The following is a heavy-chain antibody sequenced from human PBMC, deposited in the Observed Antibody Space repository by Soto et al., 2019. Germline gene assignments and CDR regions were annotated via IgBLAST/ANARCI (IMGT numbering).Heavy chain of an antibody. CDR2: IYHSGST. V-gene: IGHV4-30-2*01. CDR1: GGSISSGGYS. J-gene: IGHJ6*02. CDR3: ARDVGELHYYYYGMDV. D-gene: IGHD3-16*01. Sequence: PSETLSLTCAVSGGSISSGGYSWSWIRQPPGKGLEWIGYIYHSGSTYYNPSLKSRVTISVDRSKNQFSLKLSSVTAADTAVYYCARDVGELHYYYYGMDVWGQGTTVT.